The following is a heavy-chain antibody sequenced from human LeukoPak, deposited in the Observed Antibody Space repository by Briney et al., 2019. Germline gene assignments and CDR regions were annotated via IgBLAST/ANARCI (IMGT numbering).Heavy chain of an antibody. V-gene: IGHV4-39*01. CDR1: GGSISSSSYY. J-gene: IGHJ6*03. D-gene: IGHD6-13*01. CDR3: ASTIAAPQYYYYYYMDV. CDR2: IYYSGST. Sequence: SETLSLTCTVSGGSISSSSYYWGWIRQPPGEGLEWIGSIYYSGSTYYNPSLKSRVTISVDTSKNQFSLKLSSVTAADTAVYYCASTIAAPQYYYYYYMDVWGKGTTVTVSS.